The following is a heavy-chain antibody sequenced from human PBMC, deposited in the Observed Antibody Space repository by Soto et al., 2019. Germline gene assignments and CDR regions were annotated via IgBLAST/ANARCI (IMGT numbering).Heavy chain of an antibody. J-gene: IGHJ4*02. CDR3: ERDLGRVIAARYFDY. Sequence: SETLSLTCAVYGGSFSGYYWSWIRQPPGKGLEWIGEINHSGSTNYNPSLKSRVTISVDTSKNQFSLKLSSVTAADTAVYYCERDLGRVIAARYFDYWGQGTLVPVYS. V-gene: IGHV4-34*01. D-gene: IGHD6-6*01. CDR2: INHSGST. CDR1: GGSFSGYY.